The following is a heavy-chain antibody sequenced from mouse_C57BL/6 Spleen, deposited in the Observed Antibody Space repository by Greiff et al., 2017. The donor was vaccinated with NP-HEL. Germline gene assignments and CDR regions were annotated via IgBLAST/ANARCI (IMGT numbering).Heavy chain of an antibody. D-gene: IGHD3-2*02. Sequence: VQLQQSGAELVRPGASVKLSCTASGFTFNDYYMHWVKQRPEQGLEWIGRIDPEDGDTDYDPKFKGKATMTADTSSNTAYMQLSSLTSEDTAVYYCSRQLRLDYFDYWGQGTTLTVSS. V-gene: IGHV14-1*01. J-gene: IGHJ2*01. CDR3: SRQLRLDYFDY. CDR2: IDPEDGDT. CDR1: GFTFNDYY.